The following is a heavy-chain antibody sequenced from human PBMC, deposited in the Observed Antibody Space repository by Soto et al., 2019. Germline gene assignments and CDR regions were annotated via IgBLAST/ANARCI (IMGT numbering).Heavy chain of an antibody. J-gene: IGHJ6*02. Sequence: PGGSLRLSCAASGFTFSTYAMNWVRQAPGKRLQWVSYISSSGTTIYYADSVKGRFTISRDNAKNSLYLQMNSLRDEDTALYYCLCPGHMDVWGRGTTVTVS. CDR2: ISSSGTTI. CDR1: GFTFSTYA. CDR3: LCPGHMDV. V-gene: IGHV3-48*02.